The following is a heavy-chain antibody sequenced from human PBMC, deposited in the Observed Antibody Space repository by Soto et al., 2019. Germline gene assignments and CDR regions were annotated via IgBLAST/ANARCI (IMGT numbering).Heavy chain of an antibody. D-gene: IGHD2-2*01. CDR3: ARAACSSTSCYNYYAYGMDV. V-gene: IGHV1-3*01. J-gene: IGHJ6*02. CDR2: IHAGNGNT. Sequence: QVQLVQSGPEMKKPGASVKLSCKASGYTFTTYSMHWVRQAPGQRLEWMGWIHAGNGNTEHSQKFQGRVTITRDTTRRKAYLELGSLRSEDTAVYYCARAACSSTSCYNYYAYGMDVWGQGTAVNVS. CDR1: GYTFTTYS.